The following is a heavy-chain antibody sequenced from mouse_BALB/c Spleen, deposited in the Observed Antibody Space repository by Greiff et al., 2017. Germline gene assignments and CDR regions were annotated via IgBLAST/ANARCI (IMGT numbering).Heavy chain of an antibody. Sequence: QVQLKESGAELAKPGASVKMSCKASGYTFTSYWMHWVKQRPGQGLEWIGYINPSTGYTEYNQKFKDKATLTADKSSSTAYMQLSSLTSVDSAVYFCARAASYAMDYWGQGTSVTVSS. CDR2: INPSTGYT. CDR1: GYTFTSYW. J-gene: IGHJ4*01. CDR3: ARAASYAMDY. V-gene: IGHV1-7*01. D-gene: IGHD1-2*01.